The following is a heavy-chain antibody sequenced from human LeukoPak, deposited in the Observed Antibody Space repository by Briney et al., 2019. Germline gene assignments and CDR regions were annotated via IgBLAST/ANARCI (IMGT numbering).Heavy chain of an antibody. CDR1: GFTFDDYA. Sequence: GRSLRLSCAASGFTFDDYAMHWVRQAPGKGLEWVSGISWNSGSIGYADSVKGRFTTSRDNAKNSLYLQMNSLRAEDMALYYCAKAKGSLLWFGELSLDYWGQGTLVTVSS. J-gene: IGHJ4*02. D-gene: IGHD3-10*01. CDR2: ISWNSGSI. V-gene: IGHV3-9*03. CDR3: AKAKGSLLWFGELSLDY.